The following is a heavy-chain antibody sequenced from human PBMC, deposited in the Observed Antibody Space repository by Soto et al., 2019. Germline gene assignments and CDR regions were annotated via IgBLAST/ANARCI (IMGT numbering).Heavy chain of an antibody. CDR3: ARIVRSSSYNWFDP. V-gene: IGHV2-26*01. CDR2: IFSNDEK. J-gene: IGHJ5*02. CDR1: GFSLSNARMG. D-gene: IGHD6-6*01. Sequence: QVTLKESGPVLVNPTETLTLTCTVSGFSLSNARMGVSWIRQPPGKALEWLAHIFSNDEKSYSTSLKSRLTISKDTSKSQVVLTMTNMDPVDTATYYCARIVRSSSYNWFDPWGQGTLVTVSS.